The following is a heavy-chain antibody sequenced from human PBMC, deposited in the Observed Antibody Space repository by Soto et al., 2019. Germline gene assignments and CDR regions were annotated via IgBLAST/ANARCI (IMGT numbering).Heavy chain of an antibody. D-gene: IGHD6-13*01. V-gene: IGHV4-30-2*01. CDR3: ARQQVGYSSTWSPDY. CDR1: GGSISSGGYS. CDR2: IYHSGST. J-gene: IGHJ4*02. Sequence: SETLSLTCAVSGGSISSGGYSWSWIRQPPGKGLEWIGYIYHSGSTNYNPSLKSRATISVDTSKNQFSLKVNSVTAADTAVYYCARQQVGYSSTWSPDYWGPGTLVTVSS.